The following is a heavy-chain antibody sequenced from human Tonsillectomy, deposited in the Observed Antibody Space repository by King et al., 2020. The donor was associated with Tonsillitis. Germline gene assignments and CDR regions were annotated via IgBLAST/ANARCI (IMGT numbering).Heavy chain of an antibody. D-gene: IGHD1-20*01. J-gene: IGHJ3*02. Sequence: TLKESGPTLVKPTQTLTLTCTFSGFSLSTSGVGVGWIRQPPGKALEWLALIFWNDDKRYSPSLKNRLTITKDTYKNQVVLRMTNVDPADTAAYHCAHRHPAEYNWSYGTFDIWGQGTMVTVSS. V-gene: IGHV2-5*01. CDR1: GFSLSTSGVG. CDR3: AHRHPAEYNWSYGTFDI. CDR2: IFWNDDK.